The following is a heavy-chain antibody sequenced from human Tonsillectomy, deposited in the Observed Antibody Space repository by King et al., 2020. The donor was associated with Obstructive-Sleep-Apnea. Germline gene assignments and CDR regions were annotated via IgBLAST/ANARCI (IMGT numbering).Heavy chain of an antibody. D-gene: IGHD6-19*01. J-gene: IGHJ1*01. CDR3: AKGGGWYGGYFQH. Sequence: VQLVESGGGLVQPGGSLRLSCAASGFTFSSYAMSWVRQAPGKGREWVSAISGSGGSTYYADSVKGRFTNSRDNSKNTLYLQMNSLRAEDTAVYYCAKGGGWYGGYFQHWGQGTLVTVSS. V-gene: IGHV3-23*04. CDR1: GFTFSSYA. CDR2: ISGSGGST.